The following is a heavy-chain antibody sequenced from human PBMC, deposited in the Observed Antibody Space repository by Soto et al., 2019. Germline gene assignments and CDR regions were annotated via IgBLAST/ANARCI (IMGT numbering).Heavy chain of an antibody. J-gene: IGHJ6*02. D-gene: IGHD4-17*01. CDR3: ARIGYGDYIYGMDV. CDR1: GFTFSSYS. Sequence: EVQLVESGGGLVKPGGSLRLSCAASGFTFSSYSMNWVRQAPGKGLEWVSSISSSSSYIYYADSVKGRFTISRDNAKNSLYLQMNSLRAEDTAVYYCARIGYGDYIYGMDVWGQGTTVTVSS. V-gene: IGHV3-21*01. CDR2: ISSSSSYI.